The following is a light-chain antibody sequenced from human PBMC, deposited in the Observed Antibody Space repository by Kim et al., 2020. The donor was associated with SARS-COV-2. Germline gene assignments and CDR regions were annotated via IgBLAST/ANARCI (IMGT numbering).Light chain of an antibody. CDR2: AAS. CDR1: PGINNY. Sequence: DVQMTQSPSSLSASLGDRVTITCRASPGINNYLACYQQRPGKVPKLLIYAASTLQSGVPSRFSGSGSGTDFTLTISSLQPEDVATYYCQKYNGAPLTFGGGTKVDIK. V-gene: IGKV1-27*01. J-gene: IGKJ4*01. CDR3: QKYNGAPLT.